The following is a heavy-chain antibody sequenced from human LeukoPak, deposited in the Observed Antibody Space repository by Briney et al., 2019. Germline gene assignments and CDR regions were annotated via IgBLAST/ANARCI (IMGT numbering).Heavy chain of an antibody. J-gene: IGHJ4*02. D-gene: IGHD6-25*01. V-gene: IGHV3-30*02. CDR3: SKDAAGLTAGIAASSHEY. CDR2: IWHDGTAT. Sequence: SLRLSCAASGFTFSNSGMHCVRHPPGKGLELVAFIWHDGTATYYADSVKGRFTISRHNSKNTVSLQRNSRRADVTAVYYRSKDAAGLTAGIAASSHEYGGQGTLVTVS. CDR1: GFTFSNSG.